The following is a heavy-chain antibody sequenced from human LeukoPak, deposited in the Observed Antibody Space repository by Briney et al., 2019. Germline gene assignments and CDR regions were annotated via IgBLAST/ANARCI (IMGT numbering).Heavy chain of an antibody. Sequence: PGGSLRLSCAASGFTFSNNAMSWVRQAPGKGLEWVSAITGTGASTYYADSVKGRFTISRDNYKNTLYLQMNSLRAEDTAVYYCAKDYAMATIYYYYMDVWGKGTTVTVSS. J-gene: IGHJ6*03. D-gene: IGHD5-24*01. CDR2: ITGTGAST. CDR1: GFTFSNNA. V-gene: IGHV3-23*01. CDR3: AKDYAMATIYYYYMDV.